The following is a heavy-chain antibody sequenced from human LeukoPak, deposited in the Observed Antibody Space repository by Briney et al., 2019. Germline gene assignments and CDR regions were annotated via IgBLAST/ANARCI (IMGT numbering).Heavy chain of an antibody. CDR3: ARGESITMVWGDTGMDV. J-gene: IGHJ6*02. V-gene: IGHV3-33*08. CDR2: IWYDGSNK. D-gene: IGHD3-10*01. CDR1: GFTFSSYG. Sequence: GRSLRLSCAASGFTFSSYGMHWVRQAPGKGLEWVAVIWYDGSNKYYADSVKGRFTISRDNSKNTLYLQMNSLRAEDTAVYYCARGESITMVWGDTGMDVWGQGTTVTVSS.